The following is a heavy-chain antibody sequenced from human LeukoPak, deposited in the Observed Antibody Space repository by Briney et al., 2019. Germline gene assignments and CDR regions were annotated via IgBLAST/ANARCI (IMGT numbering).Heavy chain of an antibody. V-gene: IGHV3-23*01. D-gene: IGHD4-17*01. CDR3: AKVASVTTLGYYYGMDV. CDR1: GFTFSSYA. J-gene: IGHJ6*02. Sequence: GGSLRLSCAASGFTFSSYAMSWVRQAPGKGLEWVSAISGSGGSTYYADSVEGRFAISRDNSKNTLYLQMNSLRAEDTAVYHCAKVASVTTLGYYYGMDVWGQGTTVTVSS. CDR2: ISGSGGST.